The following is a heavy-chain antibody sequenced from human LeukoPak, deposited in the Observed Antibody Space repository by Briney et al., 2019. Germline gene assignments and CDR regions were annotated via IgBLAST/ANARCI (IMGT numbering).Heavy chain of an antibody. V-gene: IGHV3-23*01. CDR2: ISGSGGDT. CDR1: GFPFSTYA. CDR3: AKDTYSGYDPDAFDI. J-gene: IGHJ3*02. D-gene: IGHD5-12*01. Sequence: GGSLRLSCAASGFPFSTYAMSWVRQAPGKGLEWVSVISGSGGDTYYADSVKGRFTISRDNSKNTLYLQMNSLRAEDTAVYYCAKDTYSGYDPDAFDIWGQGTMVTVSS.